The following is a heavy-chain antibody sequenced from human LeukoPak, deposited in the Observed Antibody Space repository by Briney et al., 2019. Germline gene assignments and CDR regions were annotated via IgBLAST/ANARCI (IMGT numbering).Heavy chain of an antibody. Sequence: GGSLRLSCAASGFTVSSNYMSWVRQAPGKGLEWVSGINWNGGSTGYADSVKGPFTISRDNAKNSLYLQMNSLRAEDTALYHCARDWDYYDSSGYYWFDPWGQGTLVTVSS. CDR1: GFTVSSNY. D-gene: IGHD3-22*01. J-gene: IGHJ5*02. V-gene: IGHV3-20*01. CDR3: ARDWDYYDSSGYYWFDP. CDR2: INWNGGST.